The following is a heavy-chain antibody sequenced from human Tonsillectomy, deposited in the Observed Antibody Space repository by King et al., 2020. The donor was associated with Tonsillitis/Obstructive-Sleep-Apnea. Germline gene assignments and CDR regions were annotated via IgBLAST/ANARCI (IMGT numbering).Heavy chain of an antibody. CDR3: ARCTTVVVPAARGCWLDY. J-gene: IGHJ4*02. D-gene: IGHD2-2*01. Sequence: VQLVESGGGVVQPGRSLRLSCAASGFTFSSYGMHWVRQAPGKGLEWVAVIWYDGSNKYYADSVKGRFTISRDNSKNTLYLQMNSLRAEDTAVYYCARCTTVVVPAARGCWLDYWGQGTLVTVSS. CDR1: GFTFSSYG. V-gene: IGHV3-33*01. CDR2: IWYDGSNK.